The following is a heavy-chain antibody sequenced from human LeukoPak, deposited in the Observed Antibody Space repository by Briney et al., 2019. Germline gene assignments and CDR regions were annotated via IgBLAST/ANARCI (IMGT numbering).Heavy chain of an antibody. V-gene: IGHV3-20*04. CDR1: GFTFDDYG. CDR2: INWNGGST. D-gene: IGHD3-22*01. Sequence: GGSLRLSCAASGFTFDDYGMSWVRQAPGKGLEWVSGINWNGGSTGYADSVKGRFTISRDNAKNSLYLQMNSLRAEDTALYYCARDRAYYYDSSGSQSDAFDIWGQGTVVTVSS. CDR3: ARDRAYYYDSSGSQSDAFDI. J-gene: IGHJ3*02.